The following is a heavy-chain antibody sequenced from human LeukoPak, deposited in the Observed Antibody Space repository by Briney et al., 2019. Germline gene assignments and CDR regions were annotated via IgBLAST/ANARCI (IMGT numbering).Heavy chain of an antibody. D-gene: IGHD2-15*01. CDR1: RFTFSSYG. CDR3: AKDLGGYCSGGSCYPFDY. J-gene: IGHJ4*02. V-gene: IGHV3-30*18. CDR2: ISYDGSNK. Sequence: PGGSLRLSCAASRFTFSSYGMHWVRQAPGKGLEWVAVISYDGSNKYYADSVKGRFTISRDNSKNTLYLQMNSLRAEDTAVYYCAKDLGGYCSGGSCYPFDYWGQGTLVTVSS.